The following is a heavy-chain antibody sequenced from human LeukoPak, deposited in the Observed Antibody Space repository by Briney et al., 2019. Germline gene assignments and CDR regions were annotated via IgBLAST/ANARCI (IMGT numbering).Heavy chain of an antibody. V-gene: IGHV3-11*04. CDR3: ARDRSGSFDY. CDR2: ISSSGSTT. D-gene: IGHD6-19*01. CDR1: EFIFSDYY. Sequence: GSLRLSCVVSEFIFSDYYMSWIRQAPGKGLEWVSYISSSGSTTYYADSVEGRFTTSRDNAKNTLYLQMNSLRAEDTAVYYCARDRSGSFDYWGQGTLVTVSS. J-gene: IGHJ4*02.